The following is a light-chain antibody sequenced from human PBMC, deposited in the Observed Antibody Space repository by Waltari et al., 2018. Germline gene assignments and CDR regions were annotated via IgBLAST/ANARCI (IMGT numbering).Light chain of an antibody. V-gene: IGLV1-44*01. J-gene: IGLJ3*02. CDR2: RND. CDR3: AAWDDRMNGHWV. CDR1: SSNIVDNV. Sequence: QSVLTQPPSASGTPGQRVTISCSGSSSNIVDNVVNWYQQLPGKAPKLLIYRNDQRPSGVPDRFSASKSGTSASLAISGLQSEDEADYYCAAWDDRMNGHWVFGGGTKVTVL.